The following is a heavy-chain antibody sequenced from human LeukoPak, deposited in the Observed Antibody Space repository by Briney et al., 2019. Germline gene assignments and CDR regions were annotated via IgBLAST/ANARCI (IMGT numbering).Heavy chain of an antibody. Sequence: GGSLRLSCVASAFTFSSYSMNWVRQAPGKGLEWVSGINWNGGSTGYADSVKGRFTISRDNAKNSLYLQMNSLRAEDTAVYYCAKASAMIVVVSKHFDYWGQGTLVTVSS. CDR1: AFTFSSYS. D-gene: IGHD3-22*01. CDR2: INWNGGST. J-gene: IGHJ4*02. V-gene: IGHV3-20*04. CDR3: AKASAMIVVVSKHFDY.